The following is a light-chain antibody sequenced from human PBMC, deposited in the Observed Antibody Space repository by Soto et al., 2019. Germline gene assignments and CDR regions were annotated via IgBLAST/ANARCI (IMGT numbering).Light chain of an antibody. CDR2: GAS. J-gene: IGKJ5*01. CDR1: QSVSSN. CDR3: QQYNNWPIT. Sequence: IVMTQSPATLSVSPGERATLSCRASQSVSSNLAWYQQKPVQAPGLLIYGASPRDTGIPARFSGSGSGTEFTLTISSLQSEDFALYYCQQYNNWPITFGQGTRLEIK. V-gene: IGKV3-15*01.